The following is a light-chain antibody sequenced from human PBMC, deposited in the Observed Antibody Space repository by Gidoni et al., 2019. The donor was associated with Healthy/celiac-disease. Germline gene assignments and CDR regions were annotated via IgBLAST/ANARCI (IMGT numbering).Light chain of an antibody. CDR1: NIGSNS. CDR2: DDS. V-gene: IGLV3-21*02. Sequence: SHVLTQPPSVSVAPGQTDRITCGRNNIGSNSVHWYQQKPGQAPVLVVYDDSDRPSGIPERFSGSNSGNTATLTISRVEAGDEADYYCQVWDSSSDLYVFGTGTKVTVL. CDR3: QVWDSSSDLYV. J-gene: IGLJ1*01.